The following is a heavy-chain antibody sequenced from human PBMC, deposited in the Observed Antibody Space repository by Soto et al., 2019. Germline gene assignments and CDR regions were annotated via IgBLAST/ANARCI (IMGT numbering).Heavy chain of an antibody. CDR1: GFTFSNYA. CDR3: GRCSSTSCHLGADY. V-gene: IGHV3-30-3*01. D-gene: IGHD2-2*01. CDR2: ISFNGNNK. Sequence: QVQLVESGGGVVQPGRSLRLSCAASGFTFSNYALHWVRQAPGRGLEWVALISFNGNNKYYANSVKGRFTISRDNSKDTLYLQMNSLRAEDTAVYYCGRCSSTSCHLGADYWGQGTLDTVSS. J-gene: IGHJ4*02.